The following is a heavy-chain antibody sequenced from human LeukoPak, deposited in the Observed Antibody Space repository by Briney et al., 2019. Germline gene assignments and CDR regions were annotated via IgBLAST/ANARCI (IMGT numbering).Heavy chain of an antibody. J-gene: IGHJ3*02. CDR3: ARGRVRCSGGNCYSYDFDI. D-gene: IGHD2-15*01. CDR1: AYTFIDFY. V-gene: IGHV1-2*02. Sequence: AAVKVSRKASAYTFIDFYLQLVRQAPAQGMDWVGWIYPKSGGTNDAQKFKGRLTVTRDTSISTAYMELSWLTSDDTALYYCARGRVRCSGGNCYSYDFDIWGQGTMVTVSS. CDR2: IYPKSGGT.